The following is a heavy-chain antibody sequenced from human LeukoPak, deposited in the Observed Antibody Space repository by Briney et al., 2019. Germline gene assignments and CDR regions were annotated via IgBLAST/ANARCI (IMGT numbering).Heavy chain of an antibody. D-gene: IGHD5-18*01. V-gene: IGHV3-30-3*01. CDR1: GFTFSSYA. J-gene: IGHJ3*01. CDR2: ISYDGVDK. CDR3: AKDVDTVMDWANDAFDV. Sequence: ETGRSLRLSCAPSGFTFSSYAMHWVRQAPGKGREWVAVISYDGVDKYYADSLKGRFTMSRDNSKNSVYLQMDSLRVEDTAMYYCAKDVDTVMDWANDAFDVWGQGTMVIVSS.